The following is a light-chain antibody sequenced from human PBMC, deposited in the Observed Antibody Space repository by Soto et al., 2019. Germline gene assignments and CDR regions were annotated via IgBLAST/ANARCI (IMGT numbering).Light chain of an antibody. CDR2: GAS. Sequence: EIVMTQSPATLSVSPGERATLSCRATQSISSNLAWYQQRPGQDPRLLIYGASSRATGIPARFSGSGSGTEFTLTISSLQSEDFAVYYCQQYNSWPPLTFGGGTKVEIK. J-gene: IGKJ4*01. CDR1: QSISSN. CDR3: QQYNSWPPLT. V-gene: IGKV3-15*01.